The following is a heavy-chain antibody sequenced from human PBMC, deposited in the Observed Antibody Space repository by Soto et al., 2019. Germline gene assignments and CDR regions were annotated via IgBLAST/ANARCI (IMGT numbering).Heavy chain of an antibody. CDR1: GYTFTSYG. CDR3: ARVLGWYSSGWYWFDP. V-gene: IGHV1-18*04. Sequence: ASVKVSCKASGYTFTSYGISWVRQAPGQGLEWMGWISAYSGNTNYAQKLQGRVTMTTDTSTSTAYMELRSLRSDDTAVYYCARVLGWYSSGWYWFDPWGQGTLVTVSS. J-gene: IGHJ5*02. D-gene: IGHD6-19*01. CDR2: ISAYSGNT.